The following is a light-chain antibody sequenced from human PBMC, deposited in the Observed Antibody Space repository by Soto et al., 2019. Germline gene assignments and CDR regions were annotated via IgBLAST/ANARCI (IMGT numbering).Light chain of an antibody. V-gene: IGKV3-20*01. CDR2: GAS. CDR3: QQYSRSPKT. Sequence: EIVLTQSPGTLSLSPGERATLSCRASQTVTSNYLAWYQHKPGQAPGLLIYGASSRATDIPDRFSGSGSGTDFTLTISRLEPEDFAVYYCQQYSRSPKTFGLGTKLEI. J-gene: IGKJ2*01. CDR1: QTVTSNY.